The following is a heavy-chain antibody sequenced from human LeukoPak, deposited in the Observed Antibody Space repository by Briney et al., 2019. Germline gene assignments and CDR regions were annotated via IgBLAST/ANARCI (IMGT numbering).Heavy chain of an antibody. J-gene: IGHJ4*02. CDR3: ARDDYISWKSFVY. Sequence: SSETLSLTCSVSGGSLGNFYWGWIRQPAGKGLEWNGHTLTSENTNYNPTLKRRVTMPIVTAKTQIPLKLSSVTAADTAVCYCARDDYISWKSFVYWGQGALVTVSS. V-gene: IGHV4-4*07. CDR2: TLTSENT. CDR1: GGSLGNFY. D-gene: IGHD3-16*01.